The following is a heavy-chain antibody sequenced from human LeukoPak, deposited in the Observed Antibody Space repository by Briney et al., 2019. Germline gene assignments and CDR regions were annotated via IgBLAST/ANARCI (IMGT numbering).Heavy chain of an antibody. J-gene: IGHJ3*02. CDR1: GGSISSYY. CDR3: ARHVKPDDSSGYYYLGAFDI. D-gene: IGHD3-22*01. Sequence: SETLSLTCTVSGGSISSYYWSWIRQPPGKGLEWIGDIYYSGSTNYNPSLKSRVTISVDTSKNQFSLKLSSVTAADTAVYYCARHVKPDDSSGYYYLGAFDIWGQGTMVTVSS. V-gene: IGHV4-59*08. CDR2: IYYSGST.